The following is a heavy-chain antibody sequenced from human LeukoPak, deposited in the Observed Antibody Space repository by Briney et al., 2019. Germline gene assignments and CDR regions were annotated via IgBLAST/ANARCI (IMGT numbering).Heavy chain of an antibody. Sequence: ASVKVSCKVSGYTLTELSMHWVRQVPGKGLEWMGGFDPEDGETIYAQKFQGRVTMTEDTSTDTAYMELSSLRSEDTAVYYCATLYCISTSSYYWFDPWGQGTLVTVSS. CDR2: FDPEDGET. D-gene: IGHD2-2*01. J-gene: IGHJ5*02. CDR3: ATLYCISTSSYYWFDP. CDR1: GYTLTELS. V-gene: IGHV1-24*01.